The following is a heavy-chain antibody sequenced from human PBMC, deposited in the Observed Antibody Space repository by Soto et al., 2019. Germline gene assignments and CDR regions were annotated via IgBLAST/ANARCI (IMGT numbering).Heavy chain of an antibody. V-gene: IGHV1-69*13. CDR3: AQQQLSFQDHTYYYYGMDV. D-gene: IGHD6-13*01. CDR1: GGTFSSYA. Sequence: ASVKVSCKASGGTFSSYAISWVRQAPGQGLEWMGGIIPIFGTANYAQKFQGRVTITADESTSTAYMELSSLRSEDMAVYYCAQQQLSFQDHTYYYYGMDVWGQGTTVTVSS. CDR2: IIPIFGTA. J-gene: IGHJ6*02.